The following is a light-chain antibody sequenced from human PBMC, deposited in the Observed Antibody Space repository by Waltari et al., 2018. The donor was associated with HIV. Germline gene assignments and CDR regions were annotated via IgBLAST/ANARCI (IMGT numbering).Light chain of an antibody. CDR1: SSDIGVYNY. CDR3: TSYISSSTPV. CDR2: EVT. V-gene: IGLV2-14*01. Sequence: QSALTQPASVSGSPGQSITISCTGTSSDIGVYNYVSWYQHHPGKAPKVIIYEVTNRPSGVSNRFSGSKSGNTASLTISGLQAEDEADYFCTSYISSSTPVFGGGTKLTVL. J-gene: IGLJ3*02.